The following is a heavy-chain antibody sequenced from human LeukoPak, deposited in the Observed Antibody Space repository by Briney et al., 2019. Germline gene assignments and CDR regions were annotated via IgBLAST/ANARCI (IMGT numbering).Heavy chain of an antibody. J-gene: IGHJ5*02. D-gene: IGHD5-12*01. CDR2: IRYDGSNK. V-gene: IGHV3-30*02. Sequence: GGSLRLSCAASGFTFSSYGMHWVLQAPGKGLEWVAFIRYDGSNKYYADSVKGRFTISRDNSKNTLYLQMNSLRAEDTAVYYCAKLLDSGYDYNWFDPWGQGTLVTVSS. CDR3: AKLLDSGYDYNWFDP. CDR1: GFTFSSYG.